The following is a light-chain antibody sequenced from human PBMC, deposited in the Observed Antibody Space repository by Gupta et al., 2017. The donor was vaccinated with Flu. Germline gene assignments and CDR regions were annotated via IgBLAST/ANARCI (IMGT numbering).Light chain of an antibody. CDR3: CSYAGGGTSV. J-gene: IGLJ1*01. V-gene: IGLV2-23*02. Sequence: QPALNQPDSVSGSPGQSITISCTGTSSDVGSYDLVSWYQQHPGKAPRLIIYEVNKRPSGLSTRFSGSKSANTASLTVSGLQAEDEADYYCCSYAGGGTSVFGTGTKVTV. CDR1: SSDVGSYDL. CDR2: EVN.